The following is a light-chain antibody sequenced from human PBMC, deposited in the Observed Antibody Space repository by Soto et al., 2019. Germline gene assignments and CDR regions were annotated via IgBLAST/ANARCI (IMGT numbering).Light chain of an antibody. J-gene: IGKJ5*01. CDR1: ETIRGL. V-gene: IGKV3-11*01. CDR2: DTS. Sequence: EILLTQSPSTLALSPGERATLSCRASETIRGLVAWYQQRPGQPPRLLIYDTSNRATGIPARFSGSGSGTDFTLTISGLEPANLAVYYCQQRHNWPITFGQGTRLEIK. CDR3: QQRHNWPIT.